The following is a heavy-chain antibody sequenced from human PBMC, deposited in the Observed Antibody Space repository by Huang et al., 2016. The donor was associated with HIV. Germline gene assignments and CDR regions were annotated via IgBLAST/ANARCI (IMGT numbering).Heavy chain of an antibody. CDR3: ARQGFGRSDAFDI. Sequence: QVQLVQSGAEVKKPGASVKVSCKASGYPFINFDINWVRQAPGQGLEWMGRISPYNGNTKFAQKRQGRLTMTTDTSTSTAYMDLRSLRSDDTALYYCARQGFGRSDAFDIWGQGTMVTVSS. CDR2: ISPYNGNT. J-gene: IGHJ3*02. V-gene: IGHV1-18*01. D-gene: IGHD3-10*01. CDR1: GYPFINFD.